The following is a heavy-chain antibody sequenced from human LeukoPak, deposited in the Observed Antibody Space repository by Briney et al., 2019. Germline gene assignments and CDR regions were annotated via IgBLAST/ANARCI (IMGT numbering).Heavy chain of an antibody. CDR1: GFTFSSYG. J-gene: IGHJ4*02. D-gene: IGHD5-18*01. CDR2: IWYDGSNK. Sequence: PGGSLRLSCVASGFTFSSYGMHWVRQAPGKGLEWVTFIWYDGSNKYYADSVKGRFTISRDNSKNTLALQMSSLRPDDTAVYSCAKAYSYGYDYWGQGTLVTVSS. V-gene: IGHV3-30*02. CDR3: AKAYSYGYDY.